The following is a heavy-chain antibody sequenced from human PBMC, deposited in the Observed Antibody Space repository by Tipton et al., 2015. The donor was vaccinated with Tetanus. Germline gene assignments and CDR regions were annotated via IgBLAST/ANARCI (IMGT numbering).Heavy chain of an antibody. D-gene: IGHD6-19*01. J-gene: IGHJ4*02. Sequence: TLSLTCTVSGVSISSNSYYWGWIRQPPGKGLEWIGTVFHSGTTYYNPSLKSRVTIFVDTSKNQFSLKLTSVTAADTAVYYCARWIAVTGTDFDFWGQGTLVTVSS. CDR1: GVSISSNSYY. CDR3: ARWIAVTGTDFDF. V-gene: IGHV4-39*01. CDR2: VFHSGTT.